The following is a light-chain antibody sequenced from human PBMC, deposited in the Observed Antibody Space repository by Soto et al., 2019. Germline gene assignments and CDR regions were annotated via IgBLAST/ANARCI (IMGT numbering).Light chain of an antibody. CDR3: QQYYSFRT. J-gene: IGKJ1*01. V-gene: IGKV1-5*03. Sequence: DIPMTQSPSTLSASVGDRVTITCRASQSISTWLAWYQQKPGKAPKVLIYKASSLESGVPSRFSGSGSGTEFTLTIDSLQPDDFAIYYCQQYYSFRTFGQGTKVEIK. CDR2: KAS. CDR1: QSISTW.